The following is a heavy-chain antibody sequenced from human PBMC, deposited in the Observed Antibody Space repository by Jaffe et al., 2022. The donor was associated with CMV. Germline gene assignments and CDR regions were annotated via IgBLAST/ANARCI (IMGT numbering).Heavy chain of an antibody. V-gene: IGHV1-69*09. D-gene: IGHD3-3*01. CDR3: ARGNYDFWSGYYTGIIADWFDP. Sequence: QVQLVQSGAEVKKPGSSVKVSCKASGGTFSSYAISWVRQAPGQGLEWMGRIIPILGIANYAQKFQGRVTITADKSTSTAYMELSSLRSEDTAVYYCARGNYDFWSGYYTGIIADWFDPWGQGTLVTVSS. CDR2: IIPILGIA. J-gene: IGHJ5*02. CDR1: GGTFSSYA.